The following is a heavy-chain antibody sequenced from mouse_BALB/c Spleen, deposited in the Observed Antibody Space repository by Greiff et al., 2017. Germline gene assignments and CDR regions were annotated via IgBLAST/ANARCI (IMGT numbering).Heavy chain of an antibody. V-gene: IGHV1-80*01. CDR3: ARRDSSGSPFAY. CDR1: GYAFSSYW. CDR2: IYPGDGDT. Sequence: QVQLQQSGAELVRPGSSVKISCKASGYAFSSYWMNWVKQRPGQGLEWIGQIYPGDGDTNYNGKFKGKATLTADKSSSTAYMQLSSLTSEDSAVYFCARRDSSGSPFAYWGQGTLVTVSA. J-gene: IGHJ3*01. D-gene: IGHD3-2*01.